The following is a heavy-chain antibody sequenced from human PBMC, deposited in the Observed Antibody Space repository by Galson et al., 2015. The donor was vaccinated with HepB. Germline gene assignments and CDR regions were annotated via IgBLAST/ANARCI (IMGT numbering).Heavy chain of an antibody. V-gene: IGHV3-53*01. CDR2: IYSGGST. CDR1: GFTVSSNN. D-gene: IGHD1-26*01. Sequence: SLRLSCAVSGFTVSSNNMSWVRQAPGKGLEWVAVIYSGGSTDYADSVKGRFTISRDNSKNTLYLQMNSLRAEDTAVYYCAKGASGSYAAEYFQHWGQGTLVTVSS. CDR3: AKGASGSYAAEYFQH. J-gene: IGHJ1*01.